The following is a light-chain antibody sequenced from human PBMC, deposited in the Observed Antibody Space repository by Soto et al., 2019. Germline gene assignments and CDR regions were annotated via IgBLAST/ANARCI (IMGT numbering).Light chain of an antibody. CDR1: QSVSSNY. Sequence: EIVMTQSPATLSVSPGERATLSCRASQSVSSNYLAWYQQKPGQPPRLLIYDASNRATGIPARFSGSGSGTDFTLTISSLEPEDFAVYYCQRRSNWSTTFGQGTKVDIK. J-gene: IGKJ1*01. V-gene: IGKV3-11*01. CDR3: QRRSNWSTT. CDR2: DAS.